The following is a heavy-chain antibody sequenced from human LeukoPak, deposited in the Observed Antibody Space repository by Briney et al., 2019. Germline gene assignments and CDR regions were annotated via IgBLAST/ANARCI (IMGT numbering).Heavy chain of an antibody. V-gene: IGHV3-48*03. J-gene: IGHJ4*02. CDR2: ISSSGSTI. CDR3: AIGYSGSYLDY. D-gene: IGHD1-26*01. CDR1: GLTFSSYE. Sequence: GGSLRLSCAASGLTFSSYEMNWVRQAPGKGLEWVSYISSSGSTIYYADSVKGRFTISRDHAKNSLYLQMNSLRAEDTAVYYCAIGYSGSYLDYWGQGTLVTVSS.